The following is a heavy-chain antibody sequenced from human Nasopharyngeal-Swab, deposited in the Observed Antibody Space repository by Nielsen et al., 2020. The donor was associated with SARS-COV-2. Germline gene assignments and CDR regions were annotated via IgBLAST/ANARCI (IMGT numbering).Heavy chain of an antibody. CDR3: ARTGGVVRGVTHFDY. CDR2: IYYSGRT. CDR1: GGSINSGGYY. Sequence: LRLSCTVSGGSINSGGYYWSWIRQHPGKGLEWIGYIYYSGRTYYNPSITSRVTITVDTSKNQSSLKLSSVTAADTAVYYCARTGGVVRGVTHFDYWGQGTLVTVSS. D-gene: IGHD3-10*01. J-gene: IGHJ4*02. V-gene: IGHV4-31*03.